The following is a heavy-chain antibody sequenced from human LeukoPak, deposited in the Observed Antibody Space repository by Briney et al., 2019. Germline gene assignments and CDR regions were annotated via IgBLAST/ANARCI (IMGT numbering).Heavy chain of an antibody. J-gene: IGHJ6*03. CDR1: GFXXXNYA. V-gene: IGHV3-23*01. Sequence: GFXXXNYAMTWVRQAPGKGLEWVAATVGIGPDTYHADSVKGRFTISRDNSKNILYLQMNSLRVEDTAVYYCTSSNVEMLQDYYYYMDVWGKGTTVTISS. CDR2: TVGIGPDT. CDR3: TSSNVEMLQDYYYYMDV. D-gene: IGHD5-24*01.